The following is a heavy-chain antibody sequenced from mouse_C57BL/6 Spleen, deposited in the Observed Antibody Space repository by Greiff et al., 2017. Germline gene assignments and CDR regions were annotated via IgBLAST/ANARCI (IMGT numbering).Heavy chain of an antibody. D-gene: IGHD4-1*01. Sequence: VKLMESGPELVKPGASVKISCKASGYAFSSSWMNWVKQRPGKGLEWIGRIYPGDGDTNYNGKFKGKATLTADKSSSTAYMQLSSLTSEDSAVYFCARDSNWANAMDYWGQGTSVTVSS. CDR3: ARDSNWANAMDY. CDR2: IYPGDGDT. J-gene: IGHJ4*01. V-gene: IGHV1-82*01. CDR1: GYAFSSSW.